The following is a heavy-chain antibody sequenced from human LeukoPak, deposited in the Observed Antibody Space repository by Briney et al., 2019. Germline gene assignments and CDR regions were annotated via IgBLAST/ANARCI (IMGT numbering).Heavy chain of an antibody. J-gene: IGHJ4*02. V-gene: IGHV4-39*07. CDR2: IYYSGST. CDR3: ASVGSVAEVDY. Sequence: PSETLSLTCSVSGGSISSSSYYWGWLRQPPGKGLEWIGSIYYSGSTYYNPSLKSRVTISVDTSKNQFSLKLSSVTAADTAVYYCASVGSVAEVDYWGQGTLVTVSS. CDR1: GGSISSSSYY. D-gene: IGHD6-19*01.